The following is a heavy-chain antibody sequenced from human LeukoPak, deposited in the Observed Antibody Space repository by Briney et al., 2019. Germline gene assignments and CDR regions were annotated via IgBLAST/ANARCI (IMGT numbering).Heavy chain of an antibody. Sequence: GGSLRLSCAASGFTFSSYGMHWVRQAPGKGLEWVAFMRYDGSNKYYADSVKGRFTISRDNSKNTLYLQMNSLRAEDTAMYYCARDVGTMVRGVISWGQGTLVTVSS. V-gene: IGHV3-30*02. CDR3: ARDVGTMVRGVIS. J-gene: IGHJ4*02. CDR2: MRYDGSNK. CDR1: GFTFSSYG. D-gene: IGHD3-10*01.